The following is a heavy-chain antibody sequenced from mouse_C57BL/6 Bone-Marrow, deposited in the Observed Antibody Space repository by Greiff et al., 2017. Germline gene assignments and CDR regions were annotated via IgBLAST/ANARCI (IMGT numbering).Heavy chain of an antibody. J-gene: IGHJ3*01. CDR3: ARRGAQATYWFAY. V-gene: IGHV5-12*01. CDR1: GFTFSDYY. CDR2: ISNGGGST. D-gene: IGHD3-2*02. Sequence: EVQVVESGGGLVQPGGSLKLSCAASGFTFSDYYMYWVRQTPEKRLEWVAYISNGGGSTYYPDTVKGRFTISRDNAKNTLYLQMSRLKSEDTAMYYCARRGAQATYWFAYWGQGTLVTVSA.